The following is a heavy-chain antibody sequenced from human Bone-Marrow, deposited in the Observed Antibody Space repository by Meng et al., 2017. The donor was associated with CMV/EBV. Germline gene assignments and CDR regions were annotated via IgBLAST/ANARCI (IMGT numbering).Heavy chain of an antibody. J-gene: IGHJ3*02. D-gene: IGHD6-6*01. V-gene: IGHV1-18*01. CDR2: ISAYNGNT. CDR1: GYTFTSYG. Sequence: ASVKVSCKASGYTFTSYGISWVRQAPGQGLEWMGWISAYNGNTNYAQKLQGRVTMTTDTSTSTAYMELRSLRSDDTAVYYCASTASSGGAFAIWGQGTRGTVSS. CDR3: ASTASSGGAFAI.